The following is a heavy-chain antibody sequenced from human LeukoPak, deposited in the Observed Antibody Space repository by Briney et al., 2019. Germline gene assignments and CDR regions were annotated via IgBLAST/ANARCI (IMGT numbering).Heavy chain of an antibody. Sequence: SETLSLTCTVSGGSISSYYWSWIRQPPGKGLEWIGYIYYSGSTNYNPSLKSRVTISVDTSKNQFSLKLSSVTAADTAVYYCARDRYYDSSGYYPVNDAFDIWGQGTMVTVSS. D-gene: IGHD3-22*01. V-gene: IGHV4-59*01. J-gene: IGHJ3*02. CDR2: IYYSGST. CDR3: ARDRYYDSSGYYPVNDAFDI. CDR1: GGSISSYY.